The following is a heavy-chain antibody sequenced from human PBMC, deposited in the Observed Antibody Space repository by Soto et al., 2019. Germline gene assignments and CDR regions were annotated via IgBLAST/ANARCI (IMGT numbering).Heavy chain of an antibody. CDR3: AREVGAPSGWLDP. CDR2: ISASGGLK. D-gene: IGHD1-26*01. Sequence: EVQLSESGGDLRQPGGSLRLSCAASGFTFTNYAMTWVRQTPGKGLEWVSGISASGGLKYYADSVQGRFTVSRDNSKKILYLQMDNLRDEDTALYYFAREVGAPSGWLDPWGQGTQVTVSS. J-gene: IGHJ5*02. V-gene: IGHV3-23*01. CDR1: GFTFTNYA.